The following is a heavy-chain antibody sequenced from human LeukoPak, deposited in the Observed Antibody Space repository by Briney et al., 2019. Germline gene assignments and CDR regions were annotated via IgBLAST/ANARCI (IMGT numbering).Heavy chain of an antibody. V-gene: IGHV4-38-2*02. CDR1: GYSISSGYY. D-gene: IGHD5-24*01. J-gene: IGHJ6*03. CDR2: IYHSGST. CDR3: ARERDGYNYYYYYMDV. Sequence: PSETLSLTCAVSGYSISSGYYWGWIRQPPGKGLEWIASIYHSGSTNYNPSLKSRITISVDTSKNQFSLKLSSVTAADTAVYYCARERDGYNYYYYYMDVWSKGTTVTVSS.